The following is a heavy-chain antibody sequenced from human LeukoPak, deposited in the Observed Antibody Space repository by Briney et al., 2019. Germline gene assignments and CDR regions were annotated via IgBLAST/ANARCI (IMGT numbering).Heavy chain of an antibody. CDR3: ARDVIIAAVVYFDY. CDR1: GGSISSYY. V-gene: IGHV4-4*07. J-gene: IGHJ4*02. Sequence: SETLSLTCTVSGGSISSYYWSWIRQPAGKGLEWIGRIYTSGSTNYNPSLKSRVTMSVDTSKNQFSLKLSSVTAADTAVYYCARDVIIAAVVYFDYWGQGTLVTASS. CDR2: IYTSGST. D-gene: IGHD6-6*01.